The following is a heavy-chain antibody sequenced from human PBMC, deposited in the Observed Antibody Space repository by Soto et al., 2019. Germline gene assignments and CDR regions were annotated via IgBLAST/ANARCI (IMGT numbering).Heavy chain of an antibody. CDR2: INPNSGGT. V-gene: IGHV1-2*02. CDR3: ESLIQAVAQYDY. D-gene: IGHD6-19*01. J-gene: IGHJ4*02. CDR1: GYTFTGYY. Sequence: QVQLVQSGAEVKKPGASVKVSCKASGYTFTGYYMHWVRPAPGQGLEWMGWINPNSGGTNYAQKFQGRVTMTRDTSISTAYMELSRLSCDDTAVYYCESLIQAVAQYDYWGQGTLVTVSS.